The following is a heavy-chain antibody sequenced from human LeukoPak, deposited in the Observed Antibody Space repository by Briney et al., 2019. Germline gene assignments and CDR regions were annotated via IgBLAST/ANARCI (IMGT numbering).Heavy chain of an antibody. CDR2: IIPIFGTT. CDR1: GGTFSSYA. CDR3: ARDPHLWFGELDFDY. J-gene: IGHJ4*02. V-gene: IGHV1-69*06. Sequence: ASVKVSCKASGGTFSSYAISWMRQAPGQGLEWMGGIIPIFGTTNYAQKFQDRVTITADKSTSTAYMELSSLRSEDTAVYYCARDPHLWFGELDFDYWGQGTLVTVSS. D-gene: IGHD3-10*01.